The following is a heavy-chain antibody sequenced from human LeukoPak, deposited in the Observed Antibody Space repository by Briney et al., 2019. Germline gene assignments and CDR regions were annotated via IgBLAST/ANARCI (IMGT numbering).Heavy chain of an antibody. V-gene: IGHV3-48*03. CDR2: VSDSGSNT. CDR1: GFTFSNRA. J-gene: IGHJ4*02. D-gene: IGHD6-19*01. CDR3: ARISYTSGNDFDY. Sequence: GGSLRLSCAASGFTFSNRAMTWVRQAPGKGLEWVSSVSDSGSNTYYADSVKGRFTISRDNAKNSLYLHMNSLRAEDTAVYYCARISYTSGNDFDYWGQGTLVTVSS.